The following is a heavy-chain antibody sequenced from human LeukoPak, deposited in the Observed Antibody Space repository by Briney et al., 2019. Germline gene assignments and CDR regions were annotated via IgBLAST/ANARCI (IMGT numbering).Heavy chain of an antibody. V-gene: IGHV4-61*02. J-gene: IGHJ3*02. D-gene: IGHD3-3*01. CDR3: ARDPYYDFRSGYYSPAFDI. CDR2: IYTSGST. CDR1: GGSISSGSYY. Sequence: SETLSLTCTVSGGSISSGSYYWSWIRQPAGKGLGRIGGIYTSGSTNYNPSLKRRVTISVDTSKNQFSLNLSSVTAADTAVYYCARDPYYDFRSGYYSPAFDIWGQGTMVTVSS.